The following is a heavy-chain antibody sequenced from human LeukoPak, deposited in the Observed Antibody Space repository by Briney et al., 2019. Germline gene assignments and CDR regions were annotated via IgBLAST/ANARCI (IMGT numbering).Heavy chain of an antibody. J-gene: IGHJ5*02. CDR2: IYTSGST. CDR1: GGSISSDY. D-gene: IGHD2-2*01. CDR3: ARHTGGYCSSTSCHHNNWFDP. V-gene: IGHV4-4*07. Sequence: SETLSLTCTVSGGSISSDYWSWIRQPAGKGLEWIGRIYTSGSTNYNPSLKSRVTMSVDTSKNQFSLKLSSVTAADTAVYYCARHTGGYCSSTSCHHNNWFDPWGQGTLVTVSS.